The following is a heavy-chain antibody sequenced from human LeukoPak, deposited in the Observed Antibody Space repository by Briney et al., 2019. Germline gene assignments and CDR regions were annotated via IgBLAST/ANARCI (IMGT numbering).Heavy chain of an antibody. CDR2: ISGSGGST. Sequence: GGSLRLSCAASGFTFSSYAMSWVRQAPGKGLEWVSAISGSGGSTYYADSVKGRFTISRDNSKNTLYLQMNSLRAEDTAVYYCARGERENDYVWGSYRLDYWGQGTLVTVSS. J-gene: IGHJ4*02. V-gene: IGHV3-23*01. CDR1: GFTFSSYA. CDR3: ARGERENDYVWGSYRLDY. D-gene: IGHD3-16*02.